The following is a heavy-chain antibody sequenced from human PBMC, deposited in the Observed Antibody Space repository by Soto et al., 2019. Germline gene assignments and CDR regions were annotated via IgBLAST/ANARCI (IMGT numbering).Heavy chain of an antibody. CDR1: GYTFTSYY. D-gene: IGHD3-22*01. J-gene: IGHJ3*02. CDR3: ASDDMYYYDSSGYYYAFDI. CDR2: INPSGGST. Sequence: SVKVSCKASGYTFTSYYMHWVRQAPGQGLEWMGIINPSGGSTSYAQKFQGRVTMTRDTSTSTVYMELSSLRSEDTAVYYCASDDMYYYDSSGYYYAFDIWGQGKMVT. V-gene: IGHV1-46*01.